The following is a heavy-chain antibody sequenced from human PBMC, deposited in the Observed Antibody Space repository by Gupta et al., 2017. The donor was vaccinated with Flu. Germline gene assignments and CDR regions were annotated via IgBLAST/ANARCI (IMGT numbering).Heavy chain of an antibody. J-gene: IGHJ4*02. CDR2: INPSSGST. CDR3: ARTLIQSLGYCSSTSCYIAHGPVDY. Sequence: QVQLVQSGAEVKKPGASVKASCKASGYTFTGYYLHWVRQAPGQGLEWMGWINPSSGSTNYAQKLQGRVTMTRDTSISTAYMELSRLRSDDTAVYYCARTLIQSLGYCSSTSCYIAHGPVDYWGQGTRVTVSS. D-gene: IGHD2-2*02. V-gene: IGHV1-2*02. CDR1: GYTFTGYY.